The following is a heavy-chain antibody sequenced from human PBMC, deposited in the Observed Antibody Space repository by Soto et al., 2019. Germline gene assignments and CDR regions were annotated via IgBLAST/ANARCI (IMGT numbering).Heavy chain of an antibody. Sequence: GGSLRLSCAASGFTFSSYWMSWVRQAPGKGLEWVANIKQDGSEKYYVDSVKGRFTISRDNAKNSLYLQMNSLRAEDTAVYYCARDPLTGTEGDDAFDIWGQGTMVTVSS. CDR3: ARDPLTGTEGDDAFDI. V-gene: IGHV3-7*01. CDR1: GFTFSSYW. D-gene: IGHD1-20*01. J-gene: IGHJ3*02. CDR2: IKQDGSEK.